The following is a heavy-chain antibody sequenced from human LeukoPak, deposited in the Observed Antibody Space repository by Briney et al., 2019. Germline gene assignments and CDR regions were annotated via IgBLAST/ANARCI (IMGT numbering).Heavy chain of an antibody. V-gene: IGHV3-23*01. CDR1: GFTFSSYA. CDR2: ISGSGGST. J-gene: IGHJ4*02. D-gene: IGHD2-15*01. CDR3: ATDRGWFFDN. Sequence: GGSLRLSCAASGFTFSSYAMSWVRQAPGKGLEWVSAISGSGGSTYYADSVKGRFTISRDNSKATLYLQMNSLREEDTAMFYCATDRGWFFDNWGQGTLVTVAS.